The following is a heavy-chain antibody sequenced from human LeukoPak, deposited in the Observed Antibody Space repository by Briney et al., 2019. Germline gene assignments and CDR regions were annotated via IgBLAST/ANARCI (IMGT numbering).Heavy chain of an antibody. CDR2: ISAYTGNT. D-gene: IGHD6-13*01. Sequence: ASVKVSFKASGGTFSSYAISWVRQAPGQGLEWMGWISAYTGNTNYAQKLQGRVTMTTDTSTSTAYIELRSLRFDDTAVYYCARDHSSSSQLLDYWGQGTLVTVSS. V-gene: IGHV1-18*01. CDR1: GGTFSSYA. J-gene: IGHJ4*02. CDR3: ARDHSSSSQLLDY.